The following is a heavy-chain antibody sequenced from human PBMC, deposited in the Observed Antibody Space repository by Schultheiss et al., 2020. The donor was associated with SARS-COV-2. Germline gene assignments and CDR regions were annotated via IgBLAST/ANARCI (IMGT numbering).Heavy chain of an antibody. CDR3: ARGVWDIVVVGYYMDV. Sequence: GGSLRLSCAASGFTFSSYWMHWVRQAPGKGLVWVSLINSDGSTTTYADSVKGRFTVSRDNAKNTLYLQMNSLRAEDTAVYYCARGVWDIVVVGYYMDVWGKGTTVTVSS. J-gene: IGHJ6*03. CDR2: INSDGSTT. D-gene: IGHD2-2*01. V-gene: IGHV3-74*03. CDR1: GFTFSSYW.